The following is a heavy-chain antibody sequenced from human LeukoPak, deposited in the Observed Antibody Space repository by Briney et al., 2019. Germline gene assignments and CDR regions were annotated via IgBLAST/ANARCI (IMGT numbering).Heavy chain of an antibody. CDR2: INPNSGGT. CDR3: ASEKSGYCTNGVCYLFDY. Sequence: ASVKVSCKASGYTFTGYYMHWVRQAPGQGLEWMGWINPNSGGTNYAQKFQGRVTMTRDTSISTAYMELSRLRSDDTAVYYCASEKSGYCTNGVCYLFDYWGQGTLVTVSS. CDR1: GYTFTGYY. D-gene: IGHD2-8*01. V-gene: IGHV1-2*02. J-gene: IGHJ4*02.